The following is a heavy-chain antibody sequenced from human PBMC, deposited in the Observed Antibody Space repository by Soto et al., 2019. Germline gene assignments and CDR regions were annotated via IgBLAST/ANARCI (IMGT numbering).Heavy chain of an antibody. CDR3: ARDIPNYSSSQLYYYYCYYGMDV. CDR2: ISAYNGNT. J-gene: IGHJ6*02. CDR1: GYTFTSYG. V-gene: IGHV1-18*03. Sequence: QVQLVQSGAEVKKPGASVKVSCKASGYTFTSYGISWVRQAPGQGLEWRGWISAYNGNTNYAQKIQGRVTMTTDTSTSTDYMELRSLRSDDMAVYYCARDIPNYSSSQLYYYYCYYGMDVWGQGTTVTVSS. D-gene: IGHD6-13*01.